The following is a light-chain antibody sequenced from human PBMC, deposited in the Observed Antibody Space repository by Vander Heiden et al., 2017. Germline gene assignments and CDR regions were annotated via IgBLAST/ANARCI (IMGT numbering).Light chain of an antibody. CDR1: QDNNNY. CDR2: DGS. J-gene: IGKJ2*01. Sequence: DIQLTQSPSSLSASIGDRVTITCQARQDNNNYLIWCQQKPGKAPKLLINDGSSMEIGVPSRFSGSGAGKDDTFTISSLQPEDIGTYYCQHYDNFVSHTFGQGTKVEIK. V-gene: IGKV1-33*01. CDR3: QHYDNFVSHT.